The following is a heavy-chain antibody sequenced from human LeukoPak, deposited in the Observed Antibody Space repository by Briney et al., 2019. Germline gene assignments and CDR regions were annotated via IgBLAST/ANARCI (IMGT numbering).Heavy chain of an antibody. J-gene: IGHJ4*02. CDR3: ARATLGSFDY. CDR1: GGSISSYY. V-gene: IGHV4-59*01. CDR2: IYYSGST. Sequence: SETLSLTCTVSGGSISSYYWSWIRQPPGKGLEWIGYIYYSGSTNYNPSLKSRVTISVDTSKNQFSLKLSSVTAADAAVYYCARATLGSFDYWGQGTLVTVSS. D-gene: IGHD3-10*01.